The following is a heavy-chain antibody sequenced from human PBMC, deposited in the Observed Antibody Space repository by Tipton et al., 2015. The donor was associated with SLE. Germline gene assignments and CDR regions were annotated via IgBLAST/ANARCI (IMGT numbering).Heavy chain of an antibody. CDR3: AREGGLDWYFDL. CDR2: IYYSGST. V-gene: IGHV4-59*01. D-gene: IGHD3-16*01. CDR1: GGSISSYY. J-gene: IGHJ2*01. Sequence: LRLSCTVSGGSISSYYWSWIRQPPGKGLEWIGYIYYSGSTNYNPSLKSRVTISVDTSKNQFSLKLSSVTAADTAVYYCAREGGLDWYFDLWGRGTLVTVSS.